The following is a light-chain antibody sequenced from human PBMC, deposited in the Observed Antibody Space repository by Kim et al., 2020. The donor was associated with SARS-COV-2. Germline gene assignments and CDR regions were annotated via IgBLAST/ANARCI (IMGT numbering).Light chain of an antibody. CDR3: QVWDSISDPYV. Sequence: APGEAARITCGGNSIGSKSVHWYQQKPGQAPRLVIYYDKNRPSGIPERFSGSNSENTATLTISRVEAGDEADYYCQVWDSISDPYVFGTGTKVTVL. V-gene: IGLV3-21*04. CDR2: YDK. J-gene: IGLJ1*01. CDR1: SIGSKS.